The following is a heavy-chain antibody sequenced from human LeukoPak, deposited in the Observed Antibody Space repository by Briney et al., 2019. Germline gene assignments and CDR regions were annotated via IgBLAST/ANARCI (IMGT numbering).Heavy chain of an antibody. CDR2: FDPEDGET. CDR3: ANLYYYDSSGLSHPPH. J-gene: IGHJ4*02. D-gene: IGHD3-22*01. V-gene: IGHV1-24*01. Sequence: ASVKVSCKVSGYTLTELSMHWVRQAPGKGLEWMGGFDPEDGETIYAQKFQGRVTMTEDTSTDTAYMELSSLRSEDTAVYYCANLYYYDSSGLSHPPHWGQGTLVTVSS. CDR1: GYTLTELS.